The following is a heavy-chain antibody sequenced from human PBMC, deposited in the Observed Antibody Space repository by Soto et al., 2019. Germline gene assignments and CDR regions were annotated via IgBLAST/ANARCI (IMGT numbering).Heavy chain of an antibody. J-gene: IGHJ3*02. V-gene: IGHV3-30*18. CDR2: ISYDGSNK. CDR3: AKPDSLYNWNYRLDHAFDI. D-gene: IGHD1-7*01. Sequence: GGSLILSCAASGFTFSSYGMHWVRQAPGKGLEWVAVISYDGSNKYYADSVKGRFTISRDNSKNTLYLQMNSLRAEDTAVYYCAKPDSLYNWNYRLDHAFDIWGQGTMVTVSS. CDR1: GFTFSSYG.